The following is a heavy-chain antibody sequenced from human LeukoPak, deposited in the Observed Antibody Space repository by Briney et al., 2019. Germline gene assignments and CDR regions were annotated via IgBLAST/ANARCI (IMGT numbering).Heavy chain of an antibody. CDR3: ARGTPYCSGISCYAQFDS. CDR1: GGSFSGYY. CDR2: INHSGST. D-gene: IGHD2-2*01. V-gene: IGHV4-34*01. J-gene: IGHJ4*02. Sequence: SETLSLTCAVYGGSFSGYYWSWIRQPPGKGLEWIGEINHSGSTNDNPSLKSRVTISVDASKNQFSLRLSSVTAADTAVYYCARGTPYCSGISCYAQFDSWGQGTLVTVSS.